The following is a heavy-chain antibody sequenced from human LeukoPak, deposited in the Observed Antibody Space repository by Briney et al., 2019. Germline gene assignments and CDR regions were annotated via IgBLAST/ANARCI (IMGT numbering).Heavy chain of an antibody. D-gene: IGHD3-22*01. Sequence: SETLSLTCAVYGGSFSGYYWSWIRQPPGKGLEWIGEINHSGSTDYNPSLKSRVTISVDTSKNQFSLKLSSVTAADTAVYYCARGNYDGRFFDIWGQGTMVTVSS. J-gene: IGHJ3*02. CDR1: GGSFSGYY. V-gene: IGHV4-34*01. CDR2: INHSGST. CDR3: ARGNYDGRFFDI.